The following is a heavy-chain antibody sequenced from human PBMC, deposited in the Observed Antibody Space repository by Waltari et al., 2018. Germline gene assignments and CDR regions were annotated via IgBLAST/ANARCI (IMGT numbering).Heavy chain of an antibody. V-gene: IGHV4-34*01. D-gene: IGHD2-15*01. Sequence: QVQLQQWGAGLLKPSETLSLTCAVYGGSFSGYYWSWIRQPPGKGLEWIGEINHRGSTNYNPSLKSRVTIAVDTSKNQFSLKLSSVTAADTAVYYCARLRVYCSGGSCYRSFDYWGQGTLVTVSS. J-gene: IGHJ4*02. CDR2: INHRGST. CDR1: GGSFSGYY. CDR3: ARLRVYCSGGSCYRSFDY.